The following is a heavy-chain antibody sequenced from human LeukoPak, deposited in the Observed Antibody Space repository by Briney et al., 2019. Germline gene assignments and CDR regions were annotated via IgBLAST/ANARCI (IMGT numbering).Heavy chain of an antibody. J-gene: IGHJ4*02. CDR2: IHYTGST. V-gene: IGHV4-59*01. CDR3: ARMGTYDSSGIHLDY. D-gene: IGHD3-22*01. CDR1: GGSISSYY. Sequence: PSETLSLTCTVSGGSISSYYWSWIRQPPGKGLESIGYIHYTGSTTYNPSLKSRVTISVDTSKNQFSLKLSSVTAADTAVYYCARMGTYDSSGIHLDYWGQGTLVTVSS.